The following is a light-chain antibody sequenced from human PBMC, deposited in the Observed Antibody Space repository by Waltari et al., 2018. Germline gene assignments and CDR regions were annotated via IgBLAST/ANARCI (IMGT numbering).Light chain of an antibody. CDR2: RAS. Sequence: EIVLTQSPGTASLSPGERVTLSCWASQTVGSSSLAWYQQKPGQAPRLVIYRASRRATGFPDRFSGSGSGTEFSLTVSRLEPEDFAVYYCQQHGTLPATFGQGTKVEIK. CDR3: QQHGTLPAT. V-gene: IGKV3-20*01. J-gene: IGKJ1*01. CDR1: QTVGSSS.